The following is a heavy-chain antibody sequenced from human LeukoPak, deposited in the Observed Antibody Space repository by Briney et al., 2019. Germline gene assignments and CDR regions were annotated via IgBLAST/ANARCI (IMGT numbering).Heavy chain of an antibody. CDR3: ARDRSSNLEWLLSEVPFDY. D-gene: IGHD3-3*01. CDR1: GYTFTSYG. J-gene: IGHJ4*02. Sequence: ASVKVSCKASGYTFTSYGVNWVRQAPGQGLEWMGWISAYTGNRDYAQKYQGRLTLTTESSTSTAYMELRSLRSDDTAVYYCARDRSSNLEWLLSEVPFDYWGQGTLVTVSS. V-gene: IGHV1-18*01. CDR2: ISAYTGNR.